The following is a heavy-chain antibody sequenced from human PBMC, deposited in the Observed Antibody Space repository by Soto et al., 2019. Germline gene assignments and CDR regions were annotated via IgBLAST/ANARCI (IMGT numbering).Heavy chain of an antibody. CDR3: ARGPSTGDFAS. CDR2: INPYSGDT. CDR1: GYTFTDYY. V-gene: IGHV1-2*04. Sequence: QVQLVQSGAEVKKPGASVKVSCRASGYTFTDYYIPWLRQATGQGLDWMGWINPYSGDTNCAQRFQVWVTMTRDTSVSTVYMELSSLTTDDTAVYYCARGPSTGDFASWGQGTLVTVSS. J-gene: IGHJ4*02. D-gene: IGHD7-27*01.